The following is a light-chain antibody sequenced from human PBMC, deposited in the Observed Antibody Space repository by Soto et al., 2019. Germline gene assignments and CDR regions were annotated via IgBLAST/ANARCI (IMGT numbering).Light chain of an antibody. J-gene: IGKJ4*01. CDR3: EQYNYWPALT. V-gene: IGKV3-15*01. CDR2: GAS. Sequence: EIVMTQSPATLSVSPGERATLSCRASQSLSNNLAWYQQKPGQAPRLLIYGASTRATGIPARFSGSGSGTEFTLTISSLQSEDFAVYYCEQYNYWPALTFGGGTKVEIK. CDR1: QSLSNN.